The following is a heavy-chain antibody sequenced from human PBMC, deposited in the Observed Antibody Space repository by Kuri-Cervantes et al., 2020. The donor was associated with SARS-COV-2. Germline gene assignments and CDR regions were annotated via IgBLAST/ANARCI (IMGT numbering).Heavy chain of an antibody. CDR3: ARDLGVAPDF. CDR1: GFTFNNYD. D-gene: IGHD3-16*01. V-gene: IGHV3-23*01. Sequence: GESLKISCAVSGFTFNNYDLIWVRQAPGKGLEWVSCIKGGSGTTYYAASVKGRFTVSRDNAKNTLYLLMSSLRVEDTAMYYCARDLGVAPDFWGQGTQVTVSS. J-gene: IGHJ4*02. CDR2: IKGGSGTT.